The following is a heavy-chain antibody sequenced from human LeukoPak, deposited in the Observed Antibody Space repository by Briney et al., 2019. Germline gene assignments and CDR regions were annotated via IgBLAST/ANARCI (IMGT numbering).Heavy chain of an antibody. V-gene: IGHV3-33*01. CDR2: IWHDGSNQ. Sequence: GGSLRLSCAASGFTFSSYGMHWVRQAPGKGLELVAVIWHDGSNQNYADSVKGRFTISRDNSKNTLYLQMNSLRAEDTAVYYCATDSGGNPFDIWGQGTMVTVSS. D-gene: IGHD3-10*01. J-gene: IGHJ3*02. CDR3: ATDSGGNPFDI. CDR1: GFTFSSYG.